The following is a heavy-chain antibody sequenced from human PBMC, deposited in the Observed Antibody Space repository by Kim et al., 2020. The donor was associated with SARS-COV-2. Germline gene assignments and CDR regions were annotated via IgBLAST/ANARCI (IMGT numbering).Heavy chain of an antibody. CDR1: GGSISSYY. V-gene: IGHV4-59*08. D-gene: IGHD3-10*01. CDR2: IYYSGST. CDR3: ARLDRGVPLYYFDY. J-gene: IGHJ4*02. Sequence: SETLSLTCTVSGGSISSYYWSWIRQPPGKGLEWIGYIYYSGSTNYNPSLKSRVTISVDTSKNQFSLKLSSVTAADTAVYYCARLDRGVPLYYFDYWGQGTLVTVSS.